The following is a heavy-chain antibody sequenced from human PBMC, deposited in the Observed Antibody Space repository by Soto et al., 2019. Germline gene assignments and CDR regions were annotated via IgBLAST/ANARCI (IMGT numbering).Heavy chain of an antibody. V-gene: IGHV3-30*18. D-gene: IGHD3-10*01. CDR1: GFTFSKYG. CDR3: AKDFKVSGSHYGTLNYYYGMDV. J-gene: IGHJ6*02. CDR2: ISYDEYIK. Sequence: GGSLRLSCEASGFTFSKYGMQWVRQAPGKGLEWVAVISYDEYIKYYVDSVKGRFTVARDNSKNTLFLEMNSLRVEDTAVYFCAKDFKVSGSHYGTLNYYYGMDVWGQGTTVTVSS.